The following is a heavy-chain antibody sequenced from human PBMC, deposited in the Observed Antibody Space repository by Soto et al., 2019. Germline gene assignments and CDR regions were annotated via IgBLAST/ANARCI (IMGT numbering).Heavy chain of an antibody. CDR3: ARDWGPYWFDP. J-gene: IGHJ5*02. CDR1: GGSLSGGSYY. Sequence: PSETLSLTCTVSGGSLSGGSYYWNLIRQPPGKQMEWIGYIYDSGATKYNPSLKSRVTISQDTSKNQFSLKMNSVTPSDTAVYYCARDWGPYWFDPWGQGILVTFSS. V-gene: IGHV4-61*01. CDR2: IYDSGAT. D-gene: IGHD3-16*01.